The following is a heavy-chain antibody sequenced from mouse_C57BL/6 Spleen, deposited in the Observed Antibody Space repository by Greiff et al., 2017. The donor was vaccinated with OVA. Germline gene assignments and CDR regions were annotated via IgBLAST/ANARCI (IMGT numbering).Heavy chain of an antibody. J-gene: IGHJ4*01. CDR2: IHPNSGST. CDR3: ARENDSNYVGAYYAMDY. Sequence: QVQLKQPGAELVKPGASVKLSCKASGYTFTSYWMHWVKQRPGQGLEWIGMIHPNSGSTNYNEKFKSKATLTVDKSSSTAYMQLSSLTSEDSAVYYCARENDSNYVGAYYAMDYWGQGTSVTVSS. D-gene: IGHD2-5*01. CDR1: GYTFTSYW. V-gene: IGHV1-64*01.